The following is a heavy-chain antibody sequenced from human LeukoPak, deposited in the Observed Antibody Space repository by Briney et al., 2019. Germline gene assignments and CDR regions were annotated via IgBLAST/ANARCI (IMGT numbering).Heavy chain of an antibody. V-gene: IGHV4-38-2*01. J-gene: IGHJ5*02. CDR3: ARGSDIVVVPAAIEAWFDP. CDR2: IYHSGST. Sequence: SETLSLTCAVSGYSISSGYYWGWIRQPPGKGLEWIGSIYHSGSTYYNPSLKSLVTISVDTSKNQFSLKLSSVTAADTAVYYCARGSDIVVVPAAIEAWFDPWGQGTLVTVSS. CDR1: GYSISSGYY. D-gene: IGHD2-2*02.